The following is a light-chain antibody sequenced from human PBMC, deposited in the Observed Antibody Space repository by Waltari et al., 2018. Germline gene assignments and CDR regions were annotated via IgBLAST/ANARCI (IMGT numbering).Light chain of an antibody. CDR1: QSIASDY. CDR2: GAS. CDR3: HYFGFSPTWT. Sequence: EIVLTQSPGTLSLSPGERATLSCRASQSIASDYLAWYQQKPGQAPRLPIYGASGRATCIPDRFSGSGSGEDFTLTISRLEPEDFAVYYFHYFGFSPTWTFGQGTKVE. J-gene: IGKJ1*01. V-gene: IGKV3-20*01.